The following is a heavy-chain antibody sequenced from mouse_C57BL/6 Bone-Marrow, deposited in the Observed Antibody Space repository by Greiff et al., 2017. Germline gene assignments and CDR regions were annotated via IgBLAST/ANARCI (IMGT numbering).Heavy chain of an antibody. Sequence: QVQLKQPGTELVKPGASVKLSCKASGYTFTSYWMHWVKQRPGQGLEWIGNINPRNGGTNYNEKFKSKATLTLDNSSSTADMQLSSLTSEDSAVYECARVNLLLYYFDYWGKGTTLTVSS. CDR3: ARVNLLLYYFDY. D-gene: IGHD1-1*02. J-gene: IGHJ2*01. CDR2: INPRNGGT. CDR1: GYTFTSYW. V-gene: IGHV1-53*01.